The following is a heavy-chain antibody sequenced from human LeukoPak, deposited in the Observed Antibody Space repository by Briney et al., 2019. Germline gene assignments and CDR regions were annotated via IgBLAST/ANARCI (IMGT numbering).Heavy chain of an antibody. CDR2: IIPIFGSA. V-gene: IGHV1-69*13. Sequence: SVNVSCKASGGTFSSYAISWVRQAPGQGLEWMGGIIPIFGSANYTQKPQGRVTITADESTSTAYMEVSSMRSEETSVYDCAKGKHPEGYYYYMDVWGKGTTVTVS. CDR1: GGTFSSYA. J-gene: IGHJ6*03. CDR3: AKGKHPEGYYYYMDV. D-gene: IGHD1-14*01.